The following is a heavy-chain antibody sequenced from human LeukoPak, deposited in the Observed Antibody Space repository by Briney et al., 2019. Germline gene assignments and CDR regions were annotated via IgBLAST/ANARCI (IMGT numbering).Heavy chain of an antibody. Sequence: GGSLRLSCAASGFIFSSYSMNWVRQAPGKGLEWVSGISGSGGITHYADSVRGRFTISRDNSKNTLYLQMNSLRAEDTAVYYCAKDPTDFDSSGQTYFDYWGQGSLVTVSS. D-gene: IGHD3-22*01. CDR2: ISGSGGIT. CDR3: AKDPTDFDSSGQTYFDY. V-gene: IGHV3-23*01. CDR1: GFIFSSYS. J-gene: IGHJ4*02.